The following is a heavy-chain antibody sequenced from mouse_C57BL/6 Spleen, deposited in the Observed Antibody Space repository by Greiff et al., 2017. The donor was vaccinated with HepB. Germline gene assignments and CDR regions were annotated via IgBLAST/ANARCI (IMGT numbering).Heavy chain of an antibody. Sequence: EVHLVESGAELVRPGASVKLSCTASGFNIKDYYMHWVKQRPEQGLEWIGRIDPEDGDTEYAPKFQGKATMTADTSSNTAYLQLSSLTSEDTAVYYCTTNYYGSSYDYYAMDYWGQGTSVTVSS. CDR3: TTNYYGSSYDYYAMDY. D-gene: IGHD1-1*01. CDR1: GFNIKDYY. J-gene: IGHJ4*01. CDR2: IDPEDGDT. V-gene: IGHV14-1*01.